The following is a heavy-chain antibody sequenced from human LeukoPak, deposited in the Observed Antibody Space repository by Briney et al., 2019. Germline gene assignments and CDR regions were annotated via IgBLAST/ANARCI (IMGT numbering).Heavy chain of an antibody. CDR1: GYSISSGYY. Sequence: SETLSLTCTVSGYSISSGYYWGWIRQPPRKGLEWIGSIYHSGSTNYNPSLKSRVTLSVDTSKNQFSLKLSSVTAADTAVYYCARHAPPERVGATPCFDYWGQGTLVTVSS. CDR2: IYHSGST. V-gene: IGHV4-38-2*02. CDR3: ARHAPPERVGATPCFDY. D-gene: IGHD1-26*01. J-gene: IGHJ4*02.